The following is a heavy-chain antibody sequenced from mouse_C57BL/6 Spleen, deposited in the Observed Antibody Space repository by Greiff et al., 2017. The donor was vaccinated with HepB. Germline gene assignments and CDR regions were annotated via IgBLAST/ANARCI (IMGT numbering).Heavy chain of an antibody. CDR2: ISDGGSYT. CDR1: GFTFSSYA. CDR3: ARDFSGKAFFDY. D-gene: IGHD3-1*01. J-gene: IGHJ2*01. Sequence: EVHLVESGGGLVKPGGSLKLSCAASGFTFSSYAMSWVRQTPEKRLEWVATISDGGSYTYYPDNVKGRFTISRDNAKNNLYLQMSHLKSEDTAMYYCARDFSGKAFFDYWGQGTTLTVSS. V-gene: IGHV5-4*01.